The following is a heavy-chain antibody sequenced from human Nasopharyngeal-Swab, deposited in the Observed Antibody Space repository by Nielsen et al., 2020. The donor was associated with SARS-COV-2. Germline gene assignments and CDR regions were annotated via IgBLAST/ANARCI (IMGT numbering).Heavy chain of an antibody. D-gene: IGHD3-3*01. CDR1: GFTFSNYW. Sequence: GESLEISCAASGFTFSNYWMTWVRQAPGKGLEWVANIKEDGSEKSYVDSVKGRFTISRDNAKSSLSLQINSLRGEDTAVYYCARGEWRWRYWGRGTLVTVSS. CDR3: ARGEWRWRY. V-gene: IGHV3-7*03. CDR2: IKEDGSEK. J-gene: IGHJ4*02.